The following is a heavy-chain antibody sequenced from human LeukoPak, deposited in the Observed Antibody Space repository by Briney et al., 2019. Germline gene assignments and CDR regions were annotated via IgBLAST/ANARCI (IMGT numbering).Heavy chain of an antibody. V-gene: IGHV1-2*02. D-gene: IGHD3-22*01. CDR1: GYTFTGYY. CDR3: AGYYYDSSGYPRPWFDP. J-gene: IGHJ5*02. Sequence: GASVKVSCKASGYTFTGYYMHWVRQAPGQGLEWMGWINPNSGGTNFAQKLQGRVTLTTDTSTGTAYMELRSLRSDDTAVYYCAGYYYDSSGYPRPWFDPWGQGTLVTVSS. CDR2: INPNSGGT.